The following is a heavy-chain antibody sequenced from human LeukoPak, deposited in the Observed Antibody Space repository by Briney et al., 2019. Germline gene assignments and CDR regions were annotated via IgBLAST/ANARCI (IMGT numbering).Heavy chain of an antibody. Sequence: PGGSLRLSCAVSGFTFSGFSMSWVRQAPGKGLEWVASINSDGSEGYYADVVKGRFTISRDNAKNSLYLQINSLRAEDTAVYYCARSSYSSSSSVWGQGTMVTVSS. V-gene: IGHV3-7*03. CDR3: ARSSYSSSSSV. J-gene: IGHJ3*01. CDR2: INSDGSEG. CDR1: GFTFSGFS. D-gene: IGHD6-6*01.